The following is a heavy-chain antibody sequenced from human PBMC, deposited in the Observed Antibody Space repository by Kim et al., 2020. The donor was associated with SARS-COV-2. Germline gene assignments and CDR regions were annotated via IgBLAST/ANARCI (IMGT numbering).Heavy chain of an antibody. D-gene: IGHD6-13*01. CDR3: ARDRRYSSSWSPFDY. J-gene: IGHJ4*02. V-gene: IGHV3-11*04. Sequence: GKGRLPISRDNAKNSLYLQMNSLRAEDTAVYYCARDRRYSSSWSPFDYWGQGTLVTVSS.